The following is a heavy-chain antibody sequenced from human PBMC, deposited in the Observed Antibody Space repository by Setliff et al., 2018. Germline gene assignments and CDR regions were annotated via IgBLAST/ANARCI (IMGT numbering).Heavy chain of an antibody. J-gene: IGHJ6*03. CDR3: VREGVDSRSSTDYRYYMDV. Sequence: GASVKVSCKASGGTFSSYGISWVRQAPGQGLEWLWGTIPMFGPIDYSRKFQGRVTIITDESTSTAEMQLRSLGSEDTAVYYCVREGVDSRSSTDYRYYMDVWGKGTTVTVSS. V-gene: IGHV1-69*05. D-gene: IGHD3-22*01. CDR2: TIPMFGPI. CDR1: GGTFSSYG.